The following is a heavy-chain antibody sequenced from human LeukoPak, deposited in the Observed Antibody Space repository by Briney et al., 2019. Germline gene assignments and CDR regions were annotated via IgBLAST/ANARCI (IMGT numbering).Heavy chain of an antibody. J-gene: IGHJ4*02. D-gene: IGHD6-13*01. V-gene: IGHV3-74*01. CDR2: INGDGSNV. CDR3: ARAQLGFDY. Sequence: GGSLRLSCAASGFTFSSYGMRWVRQAPGKGLVWVSHINGDGSNVNYADSVKGRFTISRDNSRNTLYLQVNSLRAEDTAVYYCARAQLGFDYWGQGTLVTVSS. CDR1: GFTFSSYG.